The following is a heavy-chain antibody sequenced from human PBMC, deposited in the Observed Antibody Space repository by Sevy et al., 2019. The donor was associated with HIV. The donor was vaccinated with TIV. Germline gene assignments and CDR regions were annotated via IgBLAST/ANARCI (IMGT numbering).Heavy chain of an antibody. CDR1: GFTFSSYG. CDR2: IWYDGSNK. J-gene: IGHJ6*02. V-gene: IGHV3-33*01. Sequence: GGSLRLSCAASGFTFSSYGMHWVRQAPGKGLEWVADIWYDGSNKYYADSVKGRFTISRDNSKNTLYLQMNSLRAEDTAVYYCARDRYSSSWGSGAGYYYYGMDVWGQGTTVTVSS. D-gene: IGHD6-13*01. CDR3: ARDRYSSSWGSGAGYYYYGMDV.